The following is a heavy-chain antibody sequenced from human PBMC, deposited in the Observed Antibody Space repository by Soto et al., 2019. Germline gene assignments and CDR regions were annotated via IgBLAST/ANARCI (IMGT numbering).Heavy chain of an antibody. CDR1: GFTFDDYA. J-gene: IGHJ4*02. V-gene: IGHV3-9*01. CDR2: ISWNSGSI. Sequence: SGGSLRLSCAASGFTFDDYAMHWVWQAPGKGLEWVSGISWNSGSIGYADSVKGRFTISRDNAKNSLYLQMNSLRAEDTALYYCAKDKGSSGRYFDYWGQGTLVTVSS. CDR3: AKDKGSSGRYFDY. D-gene: IGHD3-22*01.